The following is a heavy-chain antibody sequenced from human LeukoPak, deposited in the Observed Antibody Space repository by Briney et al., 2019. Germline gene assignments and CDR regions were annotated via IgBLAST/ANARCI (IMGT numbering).Heavy chain of an antibody. J-gene: IGHJ4*02. CDR2: INPNSGGT. V-gene: IGHV1-2*02. CDR1: GYTFTGYY. D-gene: IGHD6-6*01. CDR3: AREYSSSVWFDY. Sequence: GASVKVPCNASGYTFTGYYMHWVRQAPGQGLEWMGWINPNSGGTNYAQKFQGRVTMTRDTSISTAYMELSRLRSDDTAVYYCAREYSSSVWFDYWGQGTLVTVSS.